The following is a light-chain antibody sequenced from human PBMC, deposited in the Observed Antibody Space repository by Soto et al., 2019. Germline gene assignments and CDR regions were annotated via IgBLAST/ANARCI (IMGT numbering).Light chain of an antibody. CDR3: QQYYSTPPT. CDR1: QSVLYSSHNKHY. Sequence: DIVMTQSPDSLAVSLGARATINCKSSQSVLYSSHNKHYLAWYQQKPGQPPKLLIYWASTRESGVPDRFSGSGSGTDFTLTISSLQAEDVAVYYCQQYYSTPPTFGGGTKVEIK. V-gene: IGKV4-1*01. J-gene: IGKJ4*01. CDR2: WAS.